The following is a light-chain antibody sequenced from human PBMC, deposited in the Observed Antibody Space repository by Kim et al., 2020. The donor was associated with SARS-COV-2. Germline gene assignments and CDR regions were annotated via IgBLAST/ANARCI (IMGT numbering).Light chain of an antibody. Sequence: AIRITQSPSSLSASTGDRVTITCRASQGISSYLAWYQQKPGEAPKLLIYAASTLQSGVPSRFSGSGSGTDFTLTISCLQSEDFATYYCQQYYSYPLSFGGGTKVDIK. V-gene: IGKV1-8*01. CDR2: AAS. CDR1: QGISSY. J-gene: IGKJ4*01. CDR3: QQYYSYPLS.